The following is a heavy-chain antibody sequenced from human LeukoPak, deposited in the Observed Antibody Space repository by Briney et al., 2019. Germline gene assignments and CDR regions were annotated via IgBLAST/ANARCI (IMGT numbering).Heavy chain of an antibody. CDR2: ISGSGGST. Sequence: GGSLRLSCAASGFTFSSYAMSWARQAPGKGLEWVSAISGSGGSTYYADSVKGRFTISRDNSKNTLYLQMNSLRAEDTAVYYCAKDPQYYYDSSGYSFDYWGQGTLVTVSS. V-gene: IGHV3-23*01. CDR3: AKDPQYYYDSSGYSFDY. D-gene: IGHD3-22*01. J-gene: IGHJ4*02. CDR1: GFTFSSYA.